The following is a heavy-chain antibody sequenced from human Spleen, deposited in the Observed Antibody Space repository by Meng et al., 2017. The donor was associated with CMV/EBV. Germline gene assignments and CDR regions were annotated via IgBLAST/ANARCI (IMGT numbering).Heavy chain of an antibody. V-gene: IGHV3-30*02. CDR2: LRYDGNNK. J-gene: IGHJ6*02. Sequence: GEPLKISCAASGFTFSNYGMHWVRQAPGKGLEWVAFLRYDGNNKYYTDSVKGRFTISRDNSKNSLYLQMNSLRAEDTAVYYCARTAAAGPYYYYGMDVWGQGTTVTVSS. CDR1: GFTFSNYG. CDR3: ARTAAAGPYYYYGMDV. D-gene: IGHD6-13*01.